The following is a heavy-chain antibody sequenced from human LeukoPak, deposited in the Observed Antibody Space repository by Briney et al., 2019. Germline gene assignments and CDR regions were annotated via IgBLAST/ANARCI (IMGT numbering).Heavy chain of an antibody. CDR2: ISAYNGNT. CDR3: ASIAAAADHWFDP. V-gene: IGHV1-18*01. J-gene: IGHJ5*02. D-gene: IGHD6-13*01. CDR1: GYTFTIYG. Sequence: GASAKFSCKSSGYTFTIYGIRWVRQAHGQGLEKMGWISAYNGNTNYAQKLQGRVTMTTDASTSTAYMELRSLRSDDTAVYYCASIAAAADHWFDPWGQGTLVTVSS.